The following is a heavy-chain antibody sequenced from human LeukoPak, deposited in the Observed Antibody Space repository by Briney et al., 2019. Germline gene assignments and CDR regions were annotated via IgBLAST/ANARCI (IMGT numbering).Heavy chain of an antibody. CDR3: ARILAGIVGAIDY. CDR2: INHSGST. V-gene: IGHV4-34*01. Sequence: SETLSLTCTVSGGSISSYYWSWIRQPPGKGLEWIGEINHSGSTNYNPSLKSRVTISVDTSKNQFSLKLSSVTAADTAVYYCARILAGIVGAIDYWGQGTLVTVSS. J-gene: IGHJ4*02. CDR1: GGSISSYY. D-gene: IGHD1-26*01.